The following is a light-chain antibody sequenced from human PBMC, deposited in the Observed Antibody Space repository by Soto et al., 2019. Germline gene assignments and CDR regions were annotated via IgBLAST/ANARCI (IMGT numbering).Light chain of an antibody. V-gene: IGKV3-15*01. CDR2: DAS. Sequence: EIVMTQSPATLSVSPGEGATLSCRASQSVSNNLAWYQQKPGQAPRLLIYDASTRATGIPARFSGSGSGTEFTLTITTRQSEDFAVYYCQQYNNWPPITFGQGTRLEIK. CDR1: QSVSNN. J-gene: IGKJ5*01. CDR3: QQYNNWPPIT.